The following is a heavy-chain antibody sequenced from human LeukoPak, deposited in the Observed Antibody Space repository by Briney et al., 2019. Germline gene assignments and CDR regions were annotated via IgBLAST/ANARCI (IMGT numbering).Heavy chain of an antibody. V-gene: IGHV3-64*01. CDR1: GFTFSTYS. CDR3: AREISNYGGFFDY. CDR2: ISSNGGST. J-gene: IGHJ4*02. Sequence: GGSLRLSCAASGFTFSTYSMNWVRQAPGKGLEYVSAISSNGGSTYYANSVKGRFTISRDNSKNTLYLQMGSLRAEDMAVYYCAREISNYGGFFDYWGQGTLVTVSS. D-gene: IGHD4-11*01.